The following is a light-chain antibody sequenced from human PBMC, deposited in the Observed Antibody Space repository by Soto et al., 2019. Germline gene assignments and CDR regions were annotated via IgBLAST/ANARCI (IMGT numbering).Light chain of an antibody. CDR1: QSVTIN. CDR3: QQYNNWPLFS. Sequence: ETLMTQSPATLSFSPGERATLYCRASQSVTINVAWSQQKPGQATRLLIYGASTRATGIQARFSGSGSGTEFTLTISSLQPEDFAAYYCQQYNNWPLFSCGPGTKLEI. V-gene: IGKV3-15*01. J-gene: IGKJ2*03. CDR2: GAS.